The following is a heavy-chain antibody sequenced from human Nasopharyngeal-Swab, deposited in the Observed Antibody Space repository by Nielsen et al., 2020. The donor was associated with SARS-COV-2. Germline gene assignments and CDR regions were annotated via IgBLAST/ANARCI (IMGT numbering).Heavy chain of an antibody. CDR1: GYTFTSYG. Sequence: ASVKVSCKASGYTFTSYGISWVRQAPGQGLEWMGWISAYNGNTNYAQKLQGRVTMTTDTSTSTAYMELRSLRSDDTAVYYCARVSCDFWSGYHDDYWGQGTLVTVSS. CDR3: ARVSCDFWSGYHDDY. D-gene: IGHD3-3*01. J-gene: IGHJ4*02. V-gene: IGHV1-18*04. CDR2: ISAYNGNT.